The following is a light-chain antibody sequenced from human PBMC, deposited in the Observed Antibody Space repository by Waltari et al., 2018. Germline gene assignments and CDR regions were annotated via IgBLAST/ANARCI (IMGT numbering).Light chain of an antibody. J-gene: IGKJ1*01. V-gene: IGKV2-30*02. Sequence: DVVMTQSPLSLPVTLGQPASISCSSSPSLVHSDGNTYLSWFQQRPGQSPRRLIYKVSNRDSGVPDRFSGSGSGTDFTLKISRVEAEDVGVYYCMQGTHWPPWTFGQGTKVEIQ. CDR3: MQGTHWPPWT. CDR1: PSLVHSDGNTY. CDR2: KVS.